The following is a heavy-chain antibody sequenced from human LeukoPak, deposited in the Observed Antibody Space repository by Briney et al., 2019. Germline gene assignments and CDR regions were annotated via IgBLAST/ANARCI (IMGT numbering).Heavy chain of an antibody. Sequence: GGSLRLSCAASGFTFSSYAISWVRQAPGQGLEWMGGIIPIFGTANYAQKFQGRVTITADKSTSTAYMELSSLRSEDTAVYYCARGDTAMAYNSFDYWGQGTLVTVSS. CDR2: IIPIFGTA. CDR3: ARGDTAMAYNSFDY. J-gene: IGHJ4*02. D-gene: IGHD5-18*01. CDR1: GFTFSSYA. V-gene: IGHV1-69*06.